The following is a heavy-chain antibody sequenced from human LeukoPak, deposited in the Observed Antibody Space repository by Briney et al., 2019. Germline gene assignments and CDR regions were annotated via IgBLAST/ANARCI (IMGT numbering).Heavy chain of an antibody. J-gene: IGHJ5*02. D-gene: IGHD6-13*01. CDR1: GYTFTSYY. Sequence: ASVKVSCKASGYTFTSYYMHWVRQAPGQGLEWMGIINPSGGSTSYAQKFQGRVTMTRDTSTSTVYMELSSLRSEDTAVYYCARSQGYSSSWFDWFDPWGQGTLVTVSS. CDR3: ARSQGYSSSWFDWFDP. V-gene: IGHV1-46*01. CDR2: INPSGGST.